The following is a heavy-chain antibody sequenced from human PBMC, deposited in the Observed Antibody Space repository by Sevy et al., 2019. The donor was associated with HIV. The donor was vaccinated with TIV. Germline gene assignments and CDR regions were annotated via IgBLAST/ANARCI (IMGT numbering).Heavy chain of an antibody. CDR2: MSYDGSNK. J-gene: IGHJ5*02. Sequence: GGSLRLSCAASGFTISSYAMHWVRQAPGKGLEWVAVMSYDGSNKYYADSVKGRFTISRDNSKNTLYLQMNSLRAEDTAVYYCARDYRARYCSSTSCYGWFDPWGQGTLVTVSS. CDR1: GFTISSYA. CDR3: ARDYRARYCSSTSCYGWFDP. V-gene: IGHV3-30-3*01. D-gene: IGHD2-2*01.